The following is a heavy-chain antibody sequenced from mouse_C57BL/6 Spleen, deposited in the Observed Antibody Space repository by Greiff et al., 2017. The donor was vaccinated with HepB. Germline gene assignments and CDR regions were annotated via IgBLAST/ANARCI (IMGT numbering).Heavy chain of an antibody. CDR2: IDPNSGGT. Sequence: QVQLQQPGAELVKPGASVKLSCKASGYTFTSYWMHWVKQRPGRGLEWIGRIDPNSGGTKYNEKFKSKATLTVDKPSSTAYMQLGSLTSEDSAVYYCARGKYPYAMDYWGQGTSVTVSS. V-gene: IGHV1-72*01. J-gene: IGHJ4*01. D-gene: IGHD1-3*01. CDR3: ARGKYPYAMDY. CDR1: GYTFTSYW.